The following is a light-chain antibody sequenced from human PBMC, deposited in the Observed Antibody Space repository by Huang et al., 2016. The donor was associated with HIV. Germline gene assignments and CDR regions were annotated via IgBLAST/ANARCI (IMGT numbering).Light chain of an antibody. J-gene: IGKJ2*01. Sequence: EMVMTQSPDTLSVSPGESVTLSGRASQGISSNLAWYQQKPGQAPRLLIHGAYTRAAGIPARFSGSGSEIAFTLTINSLQSEDSALYYCLQYNKWPRTFGQGTKLEIK. CDR2: GAY. CDR1: QGISSN. CDR3: LQYNKWPRT. V-gene: IGKV3-15*01.